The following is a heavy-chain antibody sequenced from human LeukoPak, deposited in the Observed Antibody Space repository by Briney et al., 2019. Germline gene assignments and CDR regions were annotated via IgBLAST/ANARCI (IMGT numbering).Heavy chain of an antibody. Sequence: GGSLRLSCAASGFTFNTYSMNWARQAPGKGLEWVSTISDSGGGTYYADSVKGRFTISRDNSKDTLYLQMNSLRADDTAVYYCDGADFWGQGTLVTVSS. CDR1: GFTFNTYS. V-gene: IGHV3-23*01. CDR2: ISDSGGGT. J-gene: IGHJ4*02. CDR3: DGADF.